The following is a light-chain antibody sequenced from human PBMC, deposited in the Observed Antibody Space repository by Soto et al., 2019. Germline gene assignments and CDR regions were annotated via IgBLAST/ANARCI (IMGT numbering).Light chain of an antibody. V-gene: IGLV2-14*01. Sequence: QSVLTRPASVSASPGQSITISCTGTSSDVGAYTSVSWYQQHPGKVPKVVIYEVNNRPSGVSNRFSGSKSGNTASLTISGLQAEDEAHYYCSSYTSDNRSYVFGTGTKVT. CDR1: SSDVGAYTS. CDR3: SSYTSDNRSYV. CDR2: EVN. J-gene: IGLJ1*01.